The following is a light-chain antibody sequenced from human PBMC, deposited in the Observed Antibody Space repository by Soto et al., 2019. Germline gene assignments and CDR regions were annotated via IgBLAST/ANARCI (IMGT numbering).Light chain of an antibody. CDR3: SSYTSSSTLVV. CDR2: LEGSGSY. CDR1: SGHSSYI. V-gene: IGLV4-60*02. Sequence: QSVLTQSSSASASLGSSVKLTCTLSSGHSSYIIAWHQQQPGKAPRYLMKLEGSGSYNKGSGVPDRFSGSSSGADRYLTISNLQFEDEADYYCSSYTSSSTLVVFGGGTKLTVL. J-gene: IGLJ2*01.